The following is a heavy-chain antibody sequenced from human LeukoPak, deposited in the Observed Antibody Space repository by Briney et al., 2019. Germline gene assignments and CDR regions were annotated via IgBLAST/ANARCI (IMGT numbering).Heavy chain of an antibody. CDR1: GFTFSSYA. J-gene: IGHJ4*02. D-gene: IGHD4-23*01. CDR2: ISSDGTTI. Sequence: GRSLRLSCAASGFTFSSYAMNWVRQAPGKGLEWVSYISSDGTTIYYADSVKGRITISRDNARNSLYLQMNSLRAEDTAVYYCVPQKGYGGNPLDYWGQGTLVTVSS. V-gene: IGHV3-48*01. CDR3: VPQKGYGGNPLDY.